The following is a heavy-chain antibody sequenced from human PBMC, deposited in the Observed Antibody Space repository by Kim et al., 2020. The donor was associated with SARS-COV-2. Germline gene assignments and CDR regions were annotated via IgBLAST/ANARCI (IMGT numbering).Heavy chain of an antibody. CDR2: INHSGST. D-gene: IGHD3-10*01. V-gene: IGHV4-34*01. CDR1: GGSFSGYY. J-gene: IGHJ3*02. CDR3: ASYYYGSGSHDAFDI. Sequence: SETLSLTCAVYGGSFSGYYWSWIRQPPGKGLEWIGEINHSGSTNYNPSLKSRVTISVDTSKNQFSLKLSSVTAADTAVYYCASYYYGSGSHDAFDIWGQGTMVTVSS.